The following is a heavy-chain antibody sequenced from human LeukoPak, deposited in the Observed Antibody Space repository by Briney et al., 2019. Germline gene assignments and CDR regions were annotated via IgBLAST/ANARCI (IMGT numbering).Heavy chain of an antibody. V-gene: IGHV1-24*01. D-gene: IGHD6-13*01. J-gene: IGHJ3*02. Sequence: RASVKVSCKVSGYTLTELSMHWVRQAPGRGLEWMGGFDPEDGETIYAQKFQGRVTMTRDTSTSTVYMELSSLRSEDTAVYYCARAKDSSSWYDVGAFDIWGQGTMVTVSS. CDR1: GYTLTELS. CDR3: ARAKDSSSWYDVGAFDI. CDR2: FDPEDGET.